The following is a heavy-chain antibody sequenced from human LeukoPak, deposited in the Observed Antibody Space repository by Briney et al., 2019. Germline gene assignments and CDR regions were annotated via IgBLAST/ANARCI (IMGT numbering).Heavy chain of an antibody. J-gene: IGHJ4*02. D-gene: IGHD6-19*01. CDR1: GLTFSSYA. CDR2: ISASDGST. Sequence: GGSLRLSCAASGLTFSSYAMSWVRQAPGKGLEWVSAISASDGSTYYADSVKGRFTISRDNPKNTLYLQMNNLRDEDTAVYYCAKDVISVAGTPRYFDYWGQGTLVTVSS. CDR3: AKDVISVAGTPRYFDY. V-gene: IGHV3-23*01.